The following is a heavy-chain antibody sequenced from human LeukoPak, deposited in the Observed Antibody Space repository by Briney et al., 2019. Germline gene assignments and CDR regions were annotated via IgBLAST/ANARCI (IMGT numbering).Heavy chain of an antibody. V-gene: IGHV1-2*04. J-gene: IGHJ3*02. CDR3: ARVLSSGWYNAFDI. Sequence: WINPNSGGTNYAQKFQGWVTMTRDTSISTAYMELSRLRSDDTAVYYCARVLSSGWYNAFDIWGQGTMVTVSS. D-gene: IGHD6-19*01. CDR2: INPNSGGT.